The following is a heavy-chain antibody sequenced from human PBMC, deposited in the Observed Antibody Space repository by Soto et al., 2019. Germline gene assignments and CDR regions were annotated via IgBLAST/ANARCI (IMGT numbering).Heavy chain of an antibody. Sequence: EVQLVESGGGLVQPGGSLRLSCAASGFTFSSYSMNWVRQAPGKGLEWVSYISSSSSTIYYADSVKGRFTISRDNAKNSLYLQMNSLRAEDTAVYYCAREAAAAGIFRLGWFDPWGQGTLVTVSS. CDR2: ISSSSSTI. D-gene: IGHD6-13*01. CDR1: GFTFSSYS. J-gene: IGHJ5*02. CDR3: AREAAAAGIFRLGWFDP. V-gene: IGHV3-48*01.